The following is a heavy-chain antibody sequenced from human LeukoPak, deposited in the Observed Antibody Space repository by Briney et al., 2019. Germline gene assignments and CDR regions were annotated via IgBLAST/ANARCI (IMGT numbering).Heavy chain of an antibody. V-gene: IGHV3-21*01. Sequence: GGSLRLSCTTSGFSFTNYAMNWVRQAPGKGLEWVSSISSSSSYIYYADSVKGRFTISRDNAKNSLYLQMNSLRAEDTAVYYCAREGYSSSWYYFDYWGQGTLVTVSS. D-gene: IGHD6-13*01. CDR2: ISSSSSYI. CDR1: GFSFTNYA. CDR3: AREGYSSSWYYFDY. J-gene: IGHJ4*02.